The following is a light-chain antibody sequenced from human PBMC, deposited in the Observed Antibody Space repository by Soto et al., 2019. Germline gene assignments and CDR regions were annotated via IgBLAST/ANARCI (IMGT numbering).Light chain of an antibody. CDR1: NIATYR. V-gene: IGLV3-21*04. CDR2: NDN. J-gene: IGLJ3*02. CDR3: QLWDNKNDEVV. Sequence: SYELTQPTSVSLAPGKTARITCGGNNIATYRVHWYRQKPGQAPVLVISNDNDRPSGIPDRFSGSNSGHTATLTIRRVEAGDEADYYCQLWDNKNDEVVFGGGTKLTVL.